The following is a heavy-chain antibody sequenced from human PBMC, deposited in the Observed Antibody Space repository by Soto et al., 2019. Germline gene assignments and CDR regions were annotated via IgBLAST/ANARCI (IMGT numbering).Heavy chain of an antibody. Sequence: PSETLSLTCTVSGGSISSGDYYWSWIRQPPGKGLEWIGYIYYSGSTYYNPSLKSRVTISVDTSKNQFSLKLSSVTAADTAVYYCARLHGYYGMDVWGQGTTVTVSS. D-gene: IGHD4-4*01. V-gene: IGHV4-30-4*01. CDR1: GGSISSGDYY. J-gene: IGHJ6*02. CDR3: ARLHGYYGMDV. CDR2: IYYSGST.